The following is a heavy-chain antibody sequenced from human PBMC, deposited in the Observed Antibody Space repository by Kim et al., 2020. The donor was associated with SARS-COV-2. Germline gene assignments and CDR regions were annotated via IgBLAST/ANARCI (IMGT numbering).Heavy chain of an antibody. CDR3: AKGKEYSGSYILDY. CDR1: GFTFSSYA. Sequence: GGSLRLSCAASGFTFSSYAMSWVRQAPGKGLEWVSAISGSGGSTYYADSVKGRFTISRDNSKNTLYLQMNSLRAEDTAVYYCAKGKEYSGSYILDYWGQGTLVTVSS. CDR2: ISGSGGST. V-gene: IGHV3-23*01. J-gene: IGHJ4*02. D-gene: IGHD1-26*01.